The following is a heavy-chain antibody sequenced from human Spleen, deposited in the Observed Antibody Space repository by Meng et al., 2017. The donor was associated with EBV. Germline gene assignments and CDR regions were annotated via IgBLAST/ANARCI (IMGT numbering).Heavy chain of an antibody. V-gene: IGHV4-39*07. CDR1: GGSISNRSYY. Sequence: LQLQESGPGLVKPSGXLSLTCTVSGGSISNRSYYWGWIRQSPGKGLECVGNIYYSWSTFSNPSLKSRVTISIDTSKNQFSLKLSSVTAADTAVYYCARVPTSVTTQAFFDFWGQGTLVTVSS. CDR3: ARVPTSVTTQAFFDF. D-gene: IGHD4-17*01. CDR2: IYYSWST. J-gene: IGHJ4*02.